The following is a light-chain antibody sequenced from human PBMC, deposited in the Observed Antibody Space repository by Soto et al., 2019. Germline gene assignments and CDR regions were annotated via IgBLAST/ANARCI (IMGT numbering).Light chain of an antibody. V-gene: IGLV2-14*03. Sequence: QSVLTQPTSVSGSPGQSITISCTGNHNDIGTYDYVSWYQQHPGRAPRLLIHGVTTRPSRISGRFSASKSGLTASLTISGLQPEDEADYYCSSFTSNRIYVFGPGTKVTV. CDR1: HNDIGTYDY. J-gene: IGLJ1*01. CDR2: GVT. CDR3: SSFTSNRIYV.